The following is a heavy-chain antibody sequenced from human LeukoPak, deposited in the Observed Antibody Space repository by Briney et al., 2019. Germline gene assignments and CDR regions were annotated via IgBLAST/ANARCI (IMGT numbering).Heavy chain of an antibody. CDR3: ARDAAPTYNWNFVFRWFDP. CDR1: GGTFSSYA. Sequence: GASVKVSCKAPGGTFSSYAISWVRQAPGQGLEWMGGIIPIFGTANYAQKFQGRVTITADESTSTAYMELSSLRSEDTAVYYCARDAAPTYNWNFVFRWFDPWGQGTLVTVSS. J-gene: IGHJ5*02. CDR2: IIPIFGTA. V-gene: IGHV1-69*13. D-gene: IGHD1-7*01.